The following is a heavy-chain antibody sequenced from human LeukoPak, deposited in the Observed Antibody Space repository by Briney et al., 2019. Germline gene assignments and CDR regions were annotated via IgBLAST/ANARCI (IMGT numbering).Heavy chain of an antibody. D-gene: IGHD3-10*01. CDR1: GFTYSHNG. CDR2: IQYDGNTI. Sequence: PGGSLRLSCVASGFTYSHNGMHWVRQAPGKGLEWVAFIQYDGNTIFYADSVKGRFTISRDNSKNTLYLQMDSLRTDDTAVYYCARSWFYYGSGIDYWGQGTLVIVSS. CDR3: ARSWFYYGSGIDY. V-gene: IGHV3-30*02. J-gene: IGHJ4*02.